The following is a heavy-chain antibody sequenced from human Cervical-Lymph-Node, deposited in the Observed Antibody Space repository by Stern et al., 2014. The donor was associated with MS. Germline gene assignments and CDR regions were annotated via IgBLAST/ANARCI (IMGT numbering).Heavy chain of an antibody. CDR1: GFTFSRNG. J-gene: IGHJ5*02. V-gene: IGHV3-33*03. CDR2: IWYDGSKD. D-gene: IGHD6-19*01. CDR3: LAYASGDNINH. Sequence: MQLVESGGGVVQPGRSLRLSCAASGFTFSRNGMHWVRQAPGKGLEWGAVIWYDGSKDNYVDSVKGRFTIYRDNSKNTLYLHMHSLRVEDTAVYYCLAYASGDNINHWGQGTLVTVSS.